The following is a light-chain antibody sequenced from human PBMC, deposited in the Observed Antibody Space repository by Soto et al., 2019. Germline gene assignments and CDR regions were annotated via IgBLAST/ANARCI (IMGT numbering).Light chain of an antibody. CDR1: QIIRTY. J-gene: IGKJ1*01. V-gene: IGKV1-39*01. Sequence: DIQMTQSPSSLSASVGDRVTITCRASQIIRTYLNWYQQKPGRAPKPLIYAASSLQFGVPSRFSGSGSGTDFTLTISSLQPEDFATYYCRQSYGTPPPFGQGTKVEIK. CDR3: RQSYGTPPP. CDR2: AAS.